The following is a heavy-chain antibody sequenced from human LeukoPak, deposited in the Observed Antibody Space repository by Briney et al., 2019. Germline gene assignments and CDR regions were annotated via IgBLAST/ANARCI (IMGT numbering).Heavy chain of an antibody. Sequence: SETLSLTCAVYGGSFSGYYWSWIRQPPGKGLEWIGEINHSGSTNYNPSLKSRVTISVDTSKNQFSLKLSSVTAADTAVYYCARLGDGYTLLDYWGQGTLATVSS. CDR1: GGSFSGYY. V-gene: IGHV4-34*01. CDR2: INHSGST. CDR3: ARLGDGYTLLDY. J-gene: IGHJ4*02. D-gene: IGHD5-24*01.